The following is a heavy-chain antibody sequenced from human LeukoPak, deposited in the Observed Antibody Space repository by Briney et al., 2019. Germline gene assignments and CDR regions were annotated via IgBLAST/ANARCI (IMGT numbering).Heavy chain of an antibody. CDR3: VREQFSHTSNYFDN. CDR2: ISGDGVSS. CDR1: GFMFDDYA. Sequence: WGSLRISCAASGFMFDDYAMHWVRQVPGRGLEWVSLISGDGVSSFYADSVKGRFTISRDNNNSSLSLQMRRLTTEDTAFYYCVREQFSHTSNYFDNWGQGILVTVS. D-gene: IGHD5-24*01. J-gene: IGHJ4*02. V-gene: IGHV3-43*02.